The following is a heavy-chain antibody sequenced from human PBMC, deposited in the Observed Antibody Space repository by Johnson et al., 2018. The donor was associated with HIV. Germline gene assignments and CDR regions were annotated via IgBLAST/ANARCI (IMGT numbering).Heavy chain of an antibody. V-gene: IGHV3-30*04. D-gene: IGHD3-22*01. CDR1: GFTFTFYA. Sequence: QVQLVESGGGVVQPGRSLRLSCAASGFTFTFYAMHWVRQAPGKGLEWAAVISYDGSNKYYADSVKGRFTISRDNAKNSLYLQMNSLRAEDTAVYYCARVQIISGFNWHYYESSMDAVDIWGQGTMVTVSS. J-gene: IGHJ3*02. CDR3: ARVQIISGFNWHYYESSMDAVDI. CDR2: ISYDGSNK.